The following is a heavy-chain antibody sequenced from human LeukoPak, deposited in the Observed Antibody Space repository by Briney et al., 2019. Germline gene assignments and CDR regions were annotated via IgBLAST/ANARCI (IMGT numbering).Heavy chain of an antibody. D-gene: IGHD4-17*01. V-gene: IGHV5-51*01. Sequence: GESLKISCKGSGYTFTKYWITWVRQMPGKDLEWMGIIYPGDSDTRYSPSFQGQVTISADKSVSTAYLRWSSLKASDTAIYYCARADTVTTIDFWGQGTLVTVSS. CDR1: GYTFTKYW. J-gene: IGHJ4*02. CDR3: ARADTVTTIDF. CDR2: IYPGDSDT.